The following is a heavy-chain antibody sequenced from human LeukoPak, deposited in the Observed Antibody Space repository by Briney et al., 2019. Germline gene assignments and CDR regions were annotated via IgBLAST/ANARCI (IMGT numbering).Heavy chain of an antibody. CDR3: ARESGPMVRGVIPPFDY. CDR1: GGSISSSSYY. CDR2: IYYSGST. J-gene: IGHJ4*02. V-gene: IGHV4-39*07. D-gene: IGHD3-10*01. Sequence: SETLSLTCTVSGGSISSSSYYWGWIRQPPGKGLEWIGSIYYSGSTYYNPSLKSRVTISVDTSKNQFSLELSSVTAADTAVYYCARESGPMVRGVIPPFDYWGQGTLVTVSS.